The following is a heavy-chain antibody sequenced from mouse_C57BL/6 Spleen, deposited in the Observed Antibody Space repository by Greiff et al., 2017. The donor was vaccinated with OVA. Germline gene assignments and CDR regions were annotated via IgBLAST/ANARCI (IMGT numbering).Heavy chain of an antibody. V-gene: IGHV1-59*01. D-gene: IGHD1-1*01. CDR2: IDPSDSYT. CDR3: ARKTTVVATDYYYAMDY. J-gene: IGHJ4*01. Sequence: QVQLQQPGAELVRPGTSVKLSCKASGYTFTSYWMHWVKQRPGQGLEWIGVIDPSDSYTNYNQKFKGKATLTVDTSSSTAYMQLSSLTSEDSAVYYCARKTTVVATDYYYAMDYWGQGTSVTVSS. CDR1: GYTFTSYW.